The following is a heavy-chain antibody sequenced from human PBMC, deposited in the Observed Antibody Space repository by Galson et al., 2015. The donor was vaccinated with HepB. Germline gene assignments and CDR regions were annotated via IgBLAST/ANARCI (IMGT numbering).Heavy chain of an antibody. D-gene: IGHD3-16*01. CDR3: ARVFLYAGGYAPFDY. Sequence: SVKVSCKASGYTFTSYAMHWVRQAPGQRLEWMGWINAGNGNTKYSQKFQGRVTITRDTSASTAYMELSSLRSEDTAVYYCARVFLYAGGYAPFDYWGQGTLVTVSS. CDR1: GYTFTSYA. V-gene: IGHV1-3*01. CDR2: INAGNGNT. J-gene: IGHJ4*02.